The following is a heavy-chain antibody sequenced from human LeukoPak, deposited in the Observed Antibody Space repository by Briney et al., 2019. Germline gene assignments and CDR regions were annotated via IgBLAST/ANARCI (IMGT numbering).Heavy chain of an antibody. CDR1: GYSISSGYY. D-gene: IGHD2-2*02. CDR3: ARSRCYNCAFDV. Sequence: PSETLSLTCTVSGYSISSGYYWGWIRQPPGKGLEWIGSIYHSGSTYYNPSLKSRVTISVDTSKNQFSLKLISVTAADTAVYYCARSRCYNCAFDVWGQGIMVTVSS. J-gene: IGHJ3*01. CDR2: IYHSGST. V-gene: IGHV4-38-2*02.